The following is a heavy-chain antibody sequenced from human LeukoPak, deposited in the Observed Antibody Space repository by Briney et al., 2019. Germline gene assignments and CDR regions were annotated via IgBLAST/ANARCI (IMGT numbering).Heavy chain of an antibody. CDR1: GGSFSGYY. CDR3: ARFTYYYDSSGFLGQYYYYYYMDV. Sequence: NPSETLSLTCAVYGGSFSGYYWSWIRQPPGKGLEWIGEINHSGSTNYNPSLKSRVTISVDTSKNQFSLKLSSVTAADTAVYYCARFTYYYDSSGFLGQYYYYYYMDVWGKGTTVTVSS. J-gene: IGHJ6*03. CDR2: INHSGST. V-gene: IGHV4-34*01. D-gene: IGHD3-22*01.